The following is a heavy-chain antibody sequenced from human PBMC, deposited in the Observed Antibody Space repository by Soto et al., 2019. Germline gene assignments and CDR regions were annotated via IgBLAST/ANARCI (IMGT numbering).Heavy chain of an antibody. CDR3: AKATATSGGAFEI. D-gene: IGHD1-1*01. CDR1: GLICSSYD. CDR2: ILVGGSP. J-gene: IGHJ3*02. V-gene: IGHV3-23*01. Sequence: VGSLRLSCAVSGLICSSYDMSWVRQAPGKGLEWVSTILVGGSPHYEDSVKGRFTISRDTSKNTVYLQMNSLTAGDTAVYYCAKATATSGGAFEIYGQGAMVTVSS.